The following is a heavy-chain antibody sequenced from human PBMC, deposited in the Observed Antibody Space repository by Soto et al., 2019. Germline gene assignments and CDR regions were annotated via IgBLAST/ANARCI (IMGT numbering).Heavy chain of an antibody. V-gene: IGHV1-69*02. J-gene: IGHJ4*02. CDR2: IIPILGIA. CDR3: ARGGGKHCSGGSCPFDY. Sequence: QVQLVQSGAEVKKPGSSVKVSCKASGGTFSSYTISWVRQAPGQGLEWMGRIIPILGIANYAQKFQGRVTITADKSTSTAYMELSSLRSEDTAGYYCARGGGKHCSGGSCPFDYWGQGTLVTVSS. D-gene: IGHD2-15*01. CDR1: GGTFSSYT.